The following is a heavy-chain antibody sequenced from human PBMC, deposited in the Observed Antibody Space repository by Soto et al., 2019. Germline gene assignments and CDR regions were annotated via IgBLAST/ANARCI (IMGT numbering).Heavy chain of an antibody. CDR3: ARGILWFGVTYLDY. J-gene: IGHJ4*02. CDR1: GGSINSGGYY. CDR2: ISYSGDT. V-gene: IGHV4-31*01. D-gene: IGHD3-10*01. Sequence: QVQLQEPGPGLLKPSQTLSLTCTVSGGSINSGGYYWSWIRQLPGKGLDYIGYISYSGDTYYNPSLRSQTTVSLDTSKNQFSLKLSSVTAADTAVYFCARGILWFGVTYLDYWAQGTLVTVSS.